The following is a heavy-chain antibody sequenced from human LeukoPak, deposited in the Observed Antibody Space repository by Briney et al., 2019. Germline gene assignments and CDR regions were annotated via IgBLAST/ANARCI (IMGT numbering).Heavy chain of an antibody. CDR3: AAKVGLGYCSGGICNDYFDY. D-gene: IGHD2-15*01. J-gene: IGHJ4*02. V-gene: IGHV7-4-1*02. Sequence: ASVKVSCKTSGYTFTNHAMNWVRQAPGQGLEWMGWINPKTGNPTYAQGFTGRFVFSLDTSVSTAYLQIIRLKAEDTAVYYCAAKVGLGYCSGGICNDYFDYWGQGTLVTVSS. CDR1: GYTFTNHA. CDR2: INPKTGNP.